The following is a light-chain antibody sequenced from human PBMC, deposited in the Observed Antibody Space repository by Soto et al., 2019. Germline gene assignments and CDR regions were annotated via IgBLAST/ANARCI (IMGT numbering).Light chain of an antibody. CDR1: QTLSANF. V-gene: IGKV3-20*01. Sequence: ENVLTQSPGTLSLSPGARATLSCRASQTLSANFLAWYQQKPGQAPKLVIYGVSKRATGIPDRFSGSGSGTDFTLTIARLEPEDFAMYYCQQYGGPPLFDGGTTVEI. CDR3: QQYGGPPL. J-gene: IGKJ4*01. CDR2: GVS.